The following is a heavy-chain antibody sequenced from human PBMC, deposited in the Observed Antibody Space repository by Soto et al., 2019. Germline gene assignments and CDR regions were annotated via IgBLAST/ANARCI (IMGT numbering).Heavy chain of an antibody. D-gene: IGHD6-13*01. CDR1: GGTFSSYA. CDR3: ARFWESSSWYADAFDI. Sequence: QVQLVQSGAEVKKPGSSVKVSCKASGGTFSSYAISWVRQAPGQGLEWMGGIIPIFGTANYAQKFQGRVTITADESTSTVYMELRSLRSEDTAVYYCARFWESSSWYADAFDIWGQGKMVTVSS. J-gene: IGHJ3*02. CDR2: IIPIFGTA. V-gene: IGHV1-69*01.